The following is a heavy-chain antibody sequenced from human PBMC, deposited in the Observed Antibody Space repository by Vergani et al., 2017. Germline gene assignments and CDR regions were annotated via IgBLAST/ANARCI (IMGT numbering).Heavy chain of an antibody. CDR1: GFTFSSYS. CDR3: ASSITGTTTYYYYYGMDV. V-gene: IGHV3-21*05. D-gene: IGHD1-7*01. J-gene: IGHJ6*02. Sequence: EVQLVESGGGLVQPGGSLRLSCAASGFTFSSYSMNWVRQAPGKGLEWVSYISSSSSYIYYADSVKGRFTISRDNAKNSLYLQMNSLRAEDTAVYYCASSITGTTTYYYYYGMDVWGQGTTVTVSS. CDR2: ISSSSSYI.